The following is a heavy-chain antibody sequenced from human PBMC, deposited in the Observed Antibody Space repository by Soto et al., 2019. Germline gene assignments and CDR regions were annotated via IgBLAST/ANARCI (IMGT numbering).Heavy chain of an antibody. J-gene: IGHJ4*02. CDR2: ISYDGSNK. D-gene: IGHD5-18*01. CDR1: GFTFSSYG. V-gene: IGHV3-30*18. Sequence: PGWSLRLSCAPSGFTFSSYGMHWFRQAPFNGLEWVAVISYDGSNKYYADSVKGRFTISRDNSKNTLYLQMNSLRAEDTAVYYCAKGRWGHTAKNGHIDYWGQGTLVTVSS. CDR3: AKGRWGHTAKNGHIDY.